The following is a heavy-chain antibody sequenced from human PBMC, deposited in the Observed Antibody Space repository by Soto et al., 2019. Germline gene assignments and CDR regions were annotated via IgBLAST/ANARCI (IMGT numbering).Heavy chain of an antibody. CDR3: ARVGTYSSSWGYYYYGMDV. D-gene: IGHD6-13*01. J-gene: IGHJ6*02. V-gene: IGHV4-4*07. CDR1: GGSISSYY. Sequence: LSLTCTVSGGSISSYYWSWIRQPAGKGLEWIGRIYTSGSTNYNPSLKSRVTMSVDTSKNQFSLKLSSVTAADTAVYYCARVGTYSSSWGYYYYGMDVWGQGTTVTVSS. CDR2: IYTSGST.